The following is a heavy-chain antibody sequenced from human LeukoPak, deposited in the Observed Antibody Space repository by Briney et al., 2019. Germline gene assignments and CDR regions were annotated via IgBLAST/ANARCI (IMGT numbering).Heavy chain of an antibody. D-gene: IGHD1-26*01. J-gene: IGHJ4*02. Sequence: ASVKVSCKASGYTFTGYYMHWVRQAPGQGLEWMGRINPNSGGTNYAQKFQGWVTMTGDTSIGTAYMELGRLRSDDTAVYYCARAYSGTQPAGYWGQGTLVTVSS. V-gene: IGHV1-2*04. CDR1: GYTFTGYY. CDR2: INPNSGGT. CDR3: ARAYSGTQPAGY.